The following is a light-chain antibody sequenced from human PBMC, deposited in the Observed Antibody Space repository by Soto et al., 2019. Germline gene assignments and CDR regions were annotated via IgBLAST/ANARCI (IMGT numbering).Light chain of an antibody. V-gene: IGKV1-5*03. CDR2: KAS. CDR1: ETVNVW. CDR3: QQYNSYPYT. Sequence: DIQMTQSPSTLSASVGDRVTISCRASETVNVWLAWYQQKPGKAPKLLSYKASSLEAGVPPSFSASGSGTDLTLTISTLQPDDFATYYCQQYNSYPYTFGQGTKVDVK. J-gene: IGKJ2*01.